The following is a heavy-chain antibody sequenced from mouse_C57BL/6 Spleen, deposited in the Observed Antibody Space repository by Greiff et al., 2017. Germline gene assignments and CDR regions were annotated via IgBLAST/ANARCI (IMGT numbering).Heavy chain of an antibody. Sequence: QVQLQQPGAELVMPGASVKLSCKASGYTFTSYWMHWVKQRPGQGLEWIGEIDPSDSYTNYNQKFKGKSTLTVDKSSSTAYMQLSSLTSEDSAVYYCARSAYYYGSNYFDYWGQGTTLTVSS. CDR3: ARSAYYYGSNYFDY. CDR1: GYTFTSYW. J-gene: IGHJ2*01. D-gene: IGHD1-1*01. CDR2: IDPSDSYT. V-gene: IGHV1-69*01.